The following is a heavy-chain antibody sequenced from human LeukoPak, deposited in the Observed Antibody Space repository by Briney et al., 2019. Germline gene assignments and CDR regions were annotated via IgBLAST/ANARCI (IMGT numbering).Heavy chain of an antibody. CDR3: ARPHDYSNFRGAFDI. D-gene: IGHD4-11*01. V-gene: IGHV1-18*01. Sequence: ASVKVSCKASGYTFNTYGINWVRQAPGQGLEWMGWISAYNGNTNYAQNLRDRVTMTRDTSTSTVYMELSSLRSEDTAVYYCARPHDYSNFRGAFDIWGQGTMVTVSS. CDR2: ISAYNGNT. CDR1: GYTFNTYG. J-gene: IGHJ3*02.